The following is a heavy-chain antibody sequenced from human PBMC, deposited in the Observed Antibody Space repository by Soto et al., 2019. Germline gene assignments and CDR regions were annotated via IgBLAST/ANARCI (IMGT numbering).Heavy chain of an antibody. V-gene: IGHV4-59*01. CDR3: ARDKYCSGGSCRKNWFDT. CDR1: GGSISSSY. D-gene: IGHD2-15*01. J-gene: IGHJ5*02. Sequence: PSETLSLTCTVSGGSISSSYWSWIRQPPGKGLEWLAYIYDDGSANYNPSLKSRATISLDMSKNQFSLKLTSVTAADTAVYYCARDKYCSGGSCRKNWFDTWGQGTLVPVSS. CDR2: IYDDGSA.